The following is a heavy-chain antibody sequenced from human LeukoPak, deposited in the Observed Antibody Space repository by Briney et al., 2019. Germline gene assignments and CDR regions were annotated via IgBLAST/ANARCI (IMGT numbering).Heavy chain of an antibody. J-gene: IGHJ5*02. CDR2: INHSGST. CDR1: GGSFSGYY. Sequence: PSETLSLTCAVYGGSFSGYYWSWIRQPPGKGLEWIGEINHSGSTNYNPSLKSRGTISVDTSKNQFSLKLSSVTAADTAVYYCARRLRQQLVQYNWFDPWGQGTLVTVSS. V-gene: IGHV4-34*01. D-gene: IGHD6-13*01. CDR3: ARRLRQQLVQYNWFDP.